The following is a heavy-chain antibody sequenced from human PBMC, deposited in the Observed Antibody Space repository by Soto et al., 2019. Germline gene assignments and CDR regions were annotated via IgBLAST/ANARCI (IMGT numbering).Heavy chain of an antibody. CDR2: IIPIFGTA. Sequence: QVQLVQSGAEVKKPGSSVKVSCKASGGTFSSYAISWVRQAPGQGLEWMGGIIPIFGTANYAQKFQGRVTITADEATSPAYMDLSSLRSEDTAVYYCARDRGGRWGSSSSVGMDVWGQGTTVTVSS. V-gene: IGHV1-69*01. J-gene: IGHJ6*02. D-gene: IGHD6-6*01. CDR1: GGTFSSYA. CDR3: ARDRGGRWGSSSSVGMDV.